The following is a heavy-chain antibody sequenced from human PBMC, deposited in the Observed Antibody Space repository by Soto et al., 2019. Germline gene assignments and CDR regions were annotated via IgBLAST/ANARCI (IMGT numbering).Heavy chain of an antibody. CDR2: ISYDGSNK. CDR1: GITFSSYA. J-gene: IGHJ5*02. CDR3: ASNIAAAAPGGNWFDP. V-gene: IGHV3-30-3*01. D-gene: IGHD6-13*01. Sequence: PGGSLRLSCAASGITFSSYAMRWVRQAPGKGLEWVAVISYDGSNKYYADSVKGRFTISRDNSKNTLYLQMNSLRAEDTAVYYCASNIAAAAPGGNWFDPWGQGTLVTVSS.